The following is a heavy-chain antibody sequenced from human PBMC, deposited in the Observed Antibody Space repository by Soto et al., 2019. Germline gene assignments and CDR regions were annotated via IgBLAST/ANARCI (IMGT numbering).Heavy chain of an antibody. CDR2: ISGSAGST. V-gene: IGHV3-23*01. CDR3: AKDKTTFYGDYETDY. CDR1: GFTFSSYA. J-gene: IGHJ4*02. D-gene: IGHD4-17*01. Sequence: GGSLRLSCAASGFTFSSYAMNWVRQAPGKGLEWVSVISGSAGSTYYADSVKGRFTISRDNSKSTLYLQMNSLRAEDTAVYYCAKDKTTFYGDYETDYWGQGTLVTVSS.